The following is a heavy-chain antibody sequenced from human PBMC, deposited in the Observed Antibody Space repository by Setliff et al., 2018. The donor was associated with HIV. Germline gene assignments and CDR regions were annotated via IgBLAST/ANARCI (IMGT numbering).Heavy chain of an antibody. D-gene: IGHD3-22*01. Sequence: GGSLRLSCAASGFTFEDYAMQWVRQAPGKGLEWVAGMSGSDNTTFYADSVKGRFTVSRDNSKATLYLQMSSLRPEDTAVYYCARLNSSGYYVFDYWSQGTLVTVSS. V-gene: IGHV3-23*01. J-gene: IGHJ4*02. CDR2: MSGSDNTT. CDR1: GFTFEDYA. CDR3: ARLNSSGYYVFDY.